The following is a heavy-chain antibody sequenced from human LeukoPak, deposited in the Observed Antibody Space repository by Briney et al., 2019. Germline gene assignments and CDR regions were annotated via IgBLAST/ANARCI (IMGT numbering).Heavy chain of an antibody. CDR3: ARARLGYCSGGSCSLYNWFDP. Sequence: SETLSLTCAVYGGSFSGYYWSWIRQPPGKGLEWIGEINHSGSTNYNPSLKSRVTISVDTSKNQFSLKLSSVTAADTAVYYCARARLGYCSGGSCSLYNWFDPWGQGTLVTVSS. CDR2: INHSGST. CDR1: GGSFSGYY. V-gene: IGHV4-34*01. D-gene: IGHD2-15*01. J-gene: IGHJ5*02.